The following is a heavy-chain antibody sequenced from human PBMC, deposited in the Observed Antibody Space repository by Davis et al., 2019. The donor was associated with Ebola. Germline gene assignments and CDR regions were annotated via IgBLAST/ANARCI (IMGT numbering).Heavy chain of an antibody. D-gene: IGHD3-9*01. CDR3: ARVDWPVQFDF. V-gene: IGHV3-7*01. CDR1: GFIFSNYW. CDR2: IRKDGREK. J-gene: IGHJ4*02. Sequence: GESLKISCAASGFIFSNYWMSWVRQAPGKGLEWVANIRKDGREKHYVDSVKGRFTISRDNTQNLLFLQMNSLRDDETAVYYCARVDWPVQFDFWGQGTVVTVSS.